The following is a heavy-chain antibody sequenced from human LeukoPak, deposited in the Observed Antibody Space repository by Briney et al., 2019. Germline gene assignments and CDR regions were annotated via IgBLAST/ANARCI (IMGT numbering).Heavy chain of an antibody. CDR3: ARENGYSYGFDY. CDR1: GFTFSSYA. D-gene: IGHD5-18*01. V-gene: IGHV3-23*01. J-gene: IGHJ4*02. Sequence: GGSLRLSCAASGFTFSSYAMSWVRQAPGKGLEWVSAISGSGGSTYYADSVKGRFTISRDNSKNSLYLQMNSLRDEDTAVYYCARENGYSYGFDYWGQGTLVTVSS. CDR2: ISGSGGST.